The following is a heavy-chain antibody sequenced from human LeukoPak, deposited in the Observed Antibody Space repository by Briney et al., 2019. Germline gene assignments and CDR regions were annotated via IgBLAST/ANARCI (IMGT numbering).Heavy chain of an antibody. V-gene: IGHV3-15*01. CDR2: IKSKTDGGTT. CDR1: GFTFSNAW. J-gene: IGHJ4*02. CDR3: TTDPSIKTVTKLWFGEPYYYFDY. Sequence: GGSLRLSCAASGFTFSNAWMSWVRQAPGKGLEWVGRIKSKTDGGTTDYAAPVKGRFTISRDDSKNTLYLQMNSLKTEDTAVYYCTTDPSIKTVTKLWFGEPYYYFDYWGQGTLVTVSS. D-gene: IGHD3-10*01.